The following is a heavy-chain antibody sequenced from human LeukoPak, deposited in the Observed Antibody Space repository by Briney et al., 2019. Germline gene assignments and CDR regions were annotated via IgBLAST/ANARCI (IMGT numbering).Heavy chain of an antibody. Sequence: GGSLRLSCAASGFTFSSYSMNWVRQAPGKGLEWVSGINWNGGSTGYADSVKGRFTISRDNAKNSLYLQMNSLRAEDMALYYCAKGRGYDYYYYYMDVWGKGTTVTVSS. V-gene: IGHV3-20*04. CDR3: AKGRGYDYYYYYMDV. CDR2: INWNGGST. J-gene: IGHJ6*03. CDR1: GFTFSSYS. D-gene: IGHD5-12*01.